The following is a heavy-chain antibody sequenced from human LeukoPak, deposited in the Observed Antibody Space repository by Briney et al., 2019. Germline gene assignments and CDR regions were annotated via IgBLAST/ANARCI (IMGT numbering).Heavy chain of an antibody. CDR2: IYWDDDK. Sequence: ESGPTLVKPTQTLTLTCTFSGFSLSTSGVGVGWIRQPPGKALEWLALIYWDDDKRYSPSLKSRLTITKDTSKNQVVLTMTNVDPVDTATYYCARVGPTYYFDYWGQGTLVTVSS. CDR3: ARVGPTYYFDY. J-gene: IGHJ4*02. V-gene: IGHV2-5*02. CDR1: GFSLSTSGVG. D-gene: IGHD1-26*01.